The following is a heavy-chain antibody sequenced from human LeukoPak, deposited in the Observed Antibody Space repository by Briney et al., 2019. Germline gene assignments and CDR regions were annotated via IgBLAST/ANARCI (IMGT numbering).Heavy chain of an antibody. CDR3: ARHLMTTVVKGFDY. V-gene: IGHV4-39*01. J-gene: IGHJ4*02. CDR2: VYYSGSA. Sequence: SETLSLTCTVSGGSISSSSYYWGWIRQPPGKGLEWIGSVYYSGSAYYNPSLKSRVTISVDTSKNQFSLKLSSVTAADTAVYYCARHLMTTVVKGFDYWGQGTLVTVSS. D-gene: IGHD4-23*01. CDR1: GGSISSSSYY.